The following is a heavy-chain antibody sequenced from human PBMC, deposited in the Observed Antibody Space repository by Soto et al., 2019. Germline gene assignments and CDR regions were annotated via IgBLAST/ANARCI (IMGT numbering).Heavy chain of an antibody. CDR1: GGSISSSSYY. CDR2: IYYSGST. CDR3: ASQQLVHYYYGMDV. Sequence: QLQLQESGPGLVKPSETLSLTCTVSGGSISSSSYYWGWIRQPPGKGLEWIGSIYYSGSTYYNPSLKSRVTISLDTAENQFSRKLSSVTAADTAVYYCASQQLVHYYYGMDVWGQGTTVTVSS. J-gene: IGHJ6*02. V-gene: IGHV4-39*01. D-gene: IGHD6-13*01.